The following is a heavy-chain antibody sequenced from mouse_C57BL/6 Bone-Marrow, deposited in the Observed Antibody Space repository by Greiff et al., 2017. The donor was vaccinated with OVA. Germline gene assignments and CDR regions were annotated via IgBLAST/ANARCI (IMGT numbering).Heavy chain of an antibody. J-gene: IGHJ1*03. V-gene: IGHV5-6*01. CDR2: ISSGGSYT. CDR3: ARQGYHGSSYWWYFDV. Sequence: EVKLVESGGDLVKPGGSLKLSCAASGFTFSSYGMSWVRQTPDKRLEWVATISSGGSYTYYPASVKGRFTISRDNAKNTLYLQMSSLKSEDTAMYYCARQGYHGSSYWWYFDVWGTGTTVTVSS. D-gene: IGHD1-1*01. CDR1: GFTFSSYG.